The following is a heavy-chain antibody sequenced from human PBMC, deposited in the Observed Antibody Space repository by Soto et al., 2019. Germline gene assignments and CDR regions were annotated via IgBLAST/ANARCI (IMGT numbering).Heavy chain of an antibody. CDR2: ISGNGVST. V-gene: IGHV3-23*01. D-gene: IGHD3-22*01. CDR3: AKVQGSGSWLYYAYYYGMDV. Sequence: EVQLLESGGGLVQPGGSLRLSCAASGFTFSSYALSWVRQAPGKGLQCVSTISGNGVSTYYADSMKGRFTISRDNCRNKLYLQMNSLRAEDTAVYYCAKVQGSGSWLYYAYYYGMDVWGHVTTVTVSS. J-gene: IGHJ6*02. CDR1: GFTFSSYA.